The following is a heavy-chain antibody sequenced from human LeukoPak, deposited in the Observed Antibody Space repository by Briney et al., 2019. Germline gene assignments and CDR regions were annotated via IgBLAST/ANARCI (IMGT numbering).Heavy chain of an antibody. CDR1: GFTFSSYG. CDR2: IWYDGSNK. D-gene: IGHD3-10*01. CDR3: ARDRPITMVRGVIDY. J-gene: IGHJ4*02. Sequence: GGSLRLSCAASGFTFSSYGMRWVRQAPGKGLEWVAVIWYDGSNKYYADSVKGRFTISRDNSKNTLYLQMNSLRAEDTAVYYCARDRPITMVRGVIDYWGQGTLVTVSS. V-gene: IGHV3-33*01.